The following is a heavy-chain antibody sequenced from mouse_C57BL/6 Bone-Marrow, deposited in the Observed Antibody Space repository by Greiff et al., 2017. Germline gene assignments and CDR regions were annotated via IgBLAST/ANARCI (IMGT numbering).Heavy chain of an antibody. CDR3: ARFGGLIYYYGSEGDY. CDR1: GYTFTSYT. J-gene: IGHJ2*01. V-gene: IGHV1-4*01. D-gene: IGHD1-1*01. Sequence: QVQLKQSGAELARPGASVKMSCKASGYTFTSYTMHWVKQRPGQGLEWIGYINPSSGYTKYNQKFKDKATLTADKSSSTAYMQLSSLTSEDSAVYYCARFGGLIYYYGSEGDYWGQGTTLTVSS. CDR2: INPSSGYT.